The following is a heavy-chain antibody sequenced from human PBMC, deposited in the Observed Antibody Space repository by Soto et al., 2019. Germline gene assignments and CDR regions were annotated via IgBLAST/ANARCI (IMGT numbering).Heavy chain of an antibody. J-gene: IGHJ3*01. D-gene: IGHD4-17*01. V-gene: IGHV3-21*06. Sequence: EVQLTESGGGLVKPGGSLRLFCEGSGFNFRNFNMIWVRQAPGKGLEWVSSVSGSSSYIYYADSVKGRFTVSRDNANNLVFLQMNGLRPEDTAMYYCARDLRGHYGPWGQGTMVTVSS. CDR1: GFNFRNFN. CDR2: VSGSSSYI. CDR3: ARDLRGHYGP.